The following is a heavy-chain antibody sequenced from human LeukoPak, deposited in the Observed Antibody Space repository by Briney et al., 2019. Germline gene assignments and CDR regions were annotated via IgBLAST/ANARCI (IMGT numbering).Heavy chain of an antibody. CDR2: INHSGST. CDR1: GGSFSGYY. CDR3: ARVNVVGYHYYYMDV. Sequence: SETLSLTCAVYGGSFSGYYWSWIRQPPGKGREWIGEINHSGSTNYNPSLKSRVTISVDTSKNQFSLKLSSVTAADTAVYYCARVNVVGYHYYYMDVWGKGTTVTVSS. J-gene: IGHJ6*03. V-gene: IGHV4-34*01. D-gene: IGHD2-2*01.